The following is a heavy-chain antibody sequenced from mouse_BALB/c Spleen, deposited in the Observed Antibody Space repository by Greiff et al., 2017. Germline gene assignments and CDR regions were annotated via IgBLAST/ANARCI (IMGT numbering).Heavy chain of an antibody. CDR1: GYTFTESI. V-gene: IGHV1-62-2*01. Sequence: QVQLQQSGAELVKPGASVKLSCKASGYTFTESIIHWVKQRSGQGLEWIGWFYPGSGSIKYNEKFKDKATLTADKSSSTVYRELSRLTSEDSAVYFCARHEERTWTIDYWGQGTSVTVSS. CDR2: FYPGSGSI. CDR3: ARHEERTWTIDY. J-gene: IGHJ4*01.